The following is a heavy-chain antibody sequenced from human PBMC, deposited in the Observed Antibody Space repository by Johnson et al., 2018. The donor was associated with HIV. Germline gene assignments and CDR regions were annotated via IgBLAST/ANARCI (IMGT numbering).Heavy chain of an antibody. CDR3: ARGPLDGVYAFDI. CDR2: ISYDGSNK. J-gene: IGHJ3*02. D-gene: IGHD2-2*03. V-gene: IGHV3-30*04. Sequence: QEQLVESGGGVVQPGRSLRLSCAASGFTFSSYAMHWVRQAPGKGLEWVAVISYDGSNKYYADSVKGRFTISRDNSKNTLYLQMKSLRAEDTAVYYCARGPLDGVYAFDIWGQGTMVTVSS. CDR1: GFTFSSYA.